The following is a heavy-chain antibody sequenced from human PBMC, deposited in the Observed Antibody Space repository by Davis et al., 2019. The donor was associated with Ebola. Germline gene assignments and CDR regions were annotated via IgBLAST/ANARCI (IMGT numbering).Heavy chain of an antibody. Sequence: MPSETLSLTCAVYGGSFSGYYWSWIRQPPGKGLEWIGEINHSGSTNYNPSLKSRVTISVDTSKNQFSLKLSSVTAADTAVYYCARRVAAARWYFDYWGQGTLVTVSS. CDR2: INHSGST. D-gene: IGHD6-13*01. V-gene: IGHV4-34*01. CDR3: ARRVAAARWYFDY. CDR1: GGSFSGYY. J-gene: IGHJ4*02.